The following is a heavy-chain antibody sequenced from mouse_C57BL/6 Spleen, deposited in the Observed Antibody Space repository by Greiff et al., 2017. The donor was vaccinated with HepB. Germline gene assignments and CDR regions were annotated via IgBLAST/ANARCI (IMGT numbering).Heavy chain of an antibody. V-gene: IGHV1-5*01. Sequence: VQLQQSGTVLARPGASVKMSCKTSGYTFTSYWMHWVKQRPGQGLEWIGAIYPGNSDTSYNQKFKGKAKLTAVTSASTAYMELSSLTNEDSAVYYCTRNYYDYDDGYYYAMDYWGQGTSVTVSS. CDR1: GYTFTSYW. CDR3: TRNYYDYDDGYYYAMDY. D-gene: IGHD2-4*01. J-gene: IGHJ4*01. CDR2: IYPGNSDT.